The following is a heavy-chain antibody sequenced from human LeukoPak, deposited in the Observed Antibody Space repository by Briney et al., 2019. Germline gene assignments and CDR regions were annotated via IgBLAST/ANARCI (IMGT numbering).Heavy chain of an antibody. J-gene: IGHJ4*02. D-gene: IGHD6-13*01. CDR2: IYYSGSP. CDR1: GGSISSYY. Sequence: PSETLSLTCTVSGGSISSYYWSWIRQPPGKGLEWIGYIYYSGSPNYNPSLKRRVTISVDTSKNQFSMKLSSVTAADTAVYYCARLPYSSSWYVDYWGQGTLVTVSS. V-gene: IGHV4-59*08. CDR3: ARLPYSSSWYVDY.